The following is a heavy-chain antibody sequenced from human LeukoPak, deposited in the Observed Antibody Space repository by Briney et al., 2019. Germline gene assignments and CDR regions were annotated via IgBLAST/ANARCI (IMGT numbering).Heavy chain of an antibody. J-gene: IGHJ4*02. V-gene: IGHV3-30*04. CDR3: ARDRRALAAAGIDY. Sequence: GGSLRLSCAASGFTFSSYAMHWVRQAPGKGLEWVAVISYDGSNKYYADSVKGRFTIPRGNSKNTLYLQMNSLRAEDTAVYYCARDRRALAAAGIDYWGQGTLVTVSS. CDR1: GFTFSSYA. D-gene: IGHD6-13*01. CDR2: ISYDGSNK.